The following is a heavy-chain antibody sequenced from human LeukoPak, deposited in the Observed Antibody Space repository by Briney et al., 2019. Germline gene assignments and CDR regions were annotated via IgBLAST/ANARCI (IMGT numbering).Heavy chain of an antibody. CDR1: GGASSGYY. Sequence: SETLSLTCAVYGGASSGYYGTWMRQAPGKGLEWIGEIDHQGSTNYNPSLKSRVTISVDTSKSQFFLRLSSVTAADTAVYYCAWTRDGYLRYWGQGTLVSVSS. D-gene: IGHD5-24*01. J-gene: IGHJ4*02. CDR2: IDHQGST. V-gene: IGHV4-34*01. CDR3: AWTRDGYLRY.